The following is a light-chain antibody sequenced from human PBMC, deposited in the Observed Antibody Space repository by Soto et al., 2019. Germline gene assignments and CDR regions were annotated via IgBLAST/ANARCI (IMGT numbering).Light chain of an antibody. CDR2: EVS. Sequence: QPASVSGSPGQSITISCTGTSSDIGGYNYVSWYQQFPGKAPRLMIYEVSNRPSGVSNRFSGSKSGNTASLTISGLQAEDEADYYCSSYTISNSWVFGGGTKLTVL. CDR1: SSDIGGYNY. J-gene: IGLJ3*02. CDR3: SSYTISNSWV. V-gene: IGLV2-14*01.